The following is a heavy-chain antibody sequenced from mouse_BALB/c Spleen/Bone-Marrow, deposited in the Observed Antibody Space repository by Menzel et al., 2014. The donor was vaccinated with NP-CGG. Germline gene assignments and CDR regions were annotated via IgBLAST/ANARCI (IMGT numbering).Heavy chain of an antibody. Sequence: EVKLVESGGGLVQPGGSLKLSCAASGFDFSRYWMSWVRQAPGKGLERIGEINPDSSTINYTPSLKDKFIISRDNAKNTLYLQMSKVRSEDTALYYCAPNWDRGFAYWGQGTLVTVSA. CDR3: APNWDRGFAY. J-gene: IGHJ3*01. V-gene: IGHV4-1*02. D-gene: IGHD4-1*01. CDR2: INPDSSTI. CDR1: GFDFSRYW.